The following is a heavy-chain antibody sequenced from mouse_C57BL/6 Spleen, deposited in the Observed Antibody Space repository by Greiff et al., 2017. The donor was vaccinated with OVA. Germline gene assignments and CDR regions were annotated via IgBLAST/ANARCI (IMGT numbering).Heavy chain of an antibody. V-gene: IGHV1-82*01. CDR3: ARSYDYFDV. Sequence: VQLQQSGPELVKPGASVKISCKASGYAFSSSWMNWVKQRPGKGLEWIGRIYPGDGDTNYNGKFKGKATLTADKSSSTAYMQLSSLTSEDSAVYFCARSYDYFDVWGTGTTVTVSS. CDR2: IYPGDGDT. J-gene: IGHJ1*03. CDR1: GYAFSSSW. D-gene: IGHD2-3*01.